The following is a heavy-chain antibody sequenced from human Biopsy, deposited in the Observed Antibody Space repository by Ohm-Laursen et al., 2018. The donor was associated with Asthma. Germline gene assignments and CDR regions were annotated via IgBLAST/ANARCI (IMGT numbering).Heavy chain of an antibody. V-gene: IGHV3-9*01. J-gene: IGHJ3*02. CDR1: GFSLDDYA. Sequence: SSLRLSCAASGFSLDDYAMYWVRQGPGKGLEWVAGISWNSGSSAYADSVKGRFTISRDNSKNTLYLQMNSLRAEDTAVYHCAKERYYDFWSGYPIWGQGTMVTVSS. CDR2: ISWNSGSS. CDR3: AKERYYDFWSGYPI. D-gene: IGHD3-3*01.